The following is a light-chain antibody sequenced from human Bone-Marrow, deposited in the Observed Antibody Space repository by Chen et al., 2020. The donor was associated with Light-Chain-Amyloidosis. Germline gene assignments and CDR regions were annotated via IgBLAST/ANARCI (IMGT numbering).Light chain of an antibody. CDR1: QSLLHSNGYKY. CDR3: MQALQTPLT. CDR2: LGS. Sequence: DFVTTPAPFSLLVTSVEPDSISCRSSQSLLHSNGYKYLDWYLQKPGQSPQVLIYLGSNRASGVPDRFSGSGSGPDFTLKISSVEAEDVGVYYCMQALQTPLTFGQGTRLEIK. J-gene: IGKJ5*01. V-gene: IGKV2-28*01.